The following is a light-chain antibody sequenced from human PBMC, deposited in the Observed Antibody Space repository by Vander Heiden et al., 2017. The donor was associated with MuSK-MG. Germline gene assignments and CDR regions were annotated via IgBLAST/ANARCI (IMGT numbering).Light chain of an antibody. CDR2: DDS. V-gene: IGKV1-13*02. CDR1: QGISSA. CDR3: QQSDSYHPLT. Sequence: AIQLTQSPSSLSASVGDRVTITCRASQGISSALVWYQQKPGKATKVLIDDDSSLESGVPSRFSGSGSGTDCTLTSSSLKTEAFAAEVCQQSDSYHPLTFGGGTKVEIK. J-gene: IGKJ4*02.